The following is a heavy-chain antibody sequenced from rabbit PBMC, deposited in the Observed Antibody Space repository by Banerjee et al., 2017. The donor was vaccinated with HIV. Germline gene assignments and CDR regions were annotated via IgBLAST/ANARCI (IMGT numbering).Heavy chain of an antibody. CDR1: GFSFSNGYV. D-gene: IGHD4-1*01. CDR2: IYTSSGST. J-gene: IGHJ4*01. CDR3: ARDLAGVIGWNLYL. V-gene: IGHV1S43*01. Sequence: QEQLEESGGDLVKPEGSLTLTCTASGFSFSNGYVMCWVRQAPGKGLELIACIYTSSGSTWYASWVNGRFTISRSTSLNTVTLQMTSLTAADTATYFCARDLAGVIGWNLYLWGPGTLVTVS.